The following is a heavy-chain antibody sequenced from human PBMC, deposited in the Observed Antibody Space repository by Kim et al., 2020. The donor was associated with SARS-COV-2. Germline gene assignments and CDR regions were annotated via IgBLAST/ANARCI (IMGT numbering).Heavy chain of an antibody. CDR3: AIVSYDSSGSRLCYYYYGMDV. CDR1: GYTFTSYY. J-gene: IGHJ6*04. Sequence: ASVKVSCKASGYTFTSYYMHWVRQDPGQGLEWMGIINPRGGSTSYAQKFQGRVTMTRDTSTSTVCMELSSLRSEDTAVYYCAIVSYDSSGSRLCYYYYGMDVWCEETTVTVSS. CDR2: INPRGGST. V-gene: IGHV1-46*01. D-gene: IGHD3-22*01.